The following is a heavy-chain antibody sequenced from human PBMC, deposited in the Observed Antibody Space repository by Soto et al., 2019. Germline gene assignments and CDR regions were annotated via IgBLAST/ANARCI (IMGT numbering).Heavy chain of an antibody. J-gene: IGHJ6*02. D-gene: IGHD6-13*01. V-gene: IGHV3-30-3*01. Sequence: QVQLVESGGGVVQPGRSLRLSCAASGFTFDSYAMHWVRQAPGKGLEWVAVISYDGSIEYYADSVKGRFTISRDNSKSTLYVQMNSLRADDTAVYYCARVGAAGTLYYGMDVWGQGTTVIVSS. CDR1: GFTFDSYA. CDR3: ARVGAAGTLYYGMDV. CDR2: ISYDGSIE.